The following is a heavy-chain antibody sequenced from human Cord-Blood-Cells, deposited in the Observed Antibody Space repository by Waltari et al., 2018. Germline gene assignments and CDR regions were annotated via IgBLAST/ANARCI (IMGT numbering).Heavy chain of an antibody. D-gene: IGHD1-26*01. J-gene: IGHJ4*02. V-gene: IGHV3-23*01. CDR1: GFTFSSYA. CDR3: AKAGSGSRDY. CDR2: ISGSGGST. Sequence: EVQLLESGGGLVQPGGSLRLSCAASGFTFSSYAMSWVRQAPGKGLEWGSAISGSGGSTSDPESGKGRFTIARDNSKNTLYLQMNSRRAEDTAVYYCAKAGSGSRDYWGQGTLVSVSS.